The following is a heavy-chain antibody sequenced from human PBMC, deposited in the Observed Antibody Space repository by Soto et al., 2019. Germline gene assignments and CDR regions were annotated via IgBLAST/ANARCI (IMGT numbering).Heavy chain of an antibody. CDR3: ARDGVTIFGVRRGDYYYGMDV. J-gene: IGHJ6*02. D-gene: IGHD3-3*01. V-gene: IGHV3-33*01. Sequence: PGGSLRLSCAASGFTFSSYGMHWVRQAPGKGLEWVAVIWYDGSNKYYADSVKGRFTISRDNSKNTLYLQMNSLRAEDTAVYYCARDGVTIFGVRRGDYYYGMDVWGQGTTVTVSS. CDR1: GFTFSSYG. CDR2: IWYDGSNK.